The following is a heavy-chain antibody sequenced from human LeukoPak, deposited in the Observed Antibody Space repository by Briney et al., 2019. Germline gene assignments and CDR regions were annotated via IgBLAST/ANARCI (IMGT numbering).Heavy chain of an antibody. J-gene: IGHJ6*03. CDR3: ARGVGGLGNMDV. CDR1: GYTFISYD. D-gene: IGHD3-16*01. Sequence: ASVKVSCKASGYTFISYDIDWVRQATGQGLEWMGWMSPKSGNTDYAQKFQGRVTVTRNTSINTAYLELSSLRSDDTAVYFCARGVGGLGNMDVWGKGTTVIISS. CDR2: MSPKSGNT. V-gene: IGHV1-8*01.